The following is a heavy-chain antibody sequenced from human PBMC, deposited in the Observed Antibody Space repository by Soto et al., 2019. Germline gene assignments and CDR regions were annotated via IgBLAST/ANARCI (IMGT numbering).Heavy chain of an antibody. D-gene: IGHD6-13*01. CDR1: GGSISSYY. Sequence: QVQLPESGPGLVKPSEPLSLTCTVSGGSISSYYWSWIRQPPGKGLEWLGYIYSSGSTNYHPSLKSRVTISGDTAKNQSSRKRSSGTAADTAVYYCARPRPHLRRWAAAADYFDYWGQGTLVTVPS. J-gene: IGHJ4*02. CDR2: IYSSGST. CDR3: ARPRPHLRRWAAAADYFDY. V-gene: IGHV4-59*01.